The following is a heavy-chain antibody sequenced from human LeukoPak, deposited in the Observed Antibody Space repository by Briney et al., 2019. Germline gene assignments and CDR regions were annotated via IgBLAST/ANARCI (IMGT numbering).Heavy chain of an antibody. CDR3: AKAYCGGDCYSDYYYYMDV. V-gene: IGHV3-23*01. CDR2: ISGSGGST. CDR1: GFTFSSYA. Sequence: GGSLRLSCAASGFTFSSYAMSWVRQAPGKGLEWVSAISGSGGSTYYADSVKGRFTISRDNSKNSLYLQMNSLRAEDTAVYYCAKAYCGGDCYSDYYYYMDVWGKGTTVTVSS. D-gene: IGHD2-21*02. J-gene: IGHJ6*03.